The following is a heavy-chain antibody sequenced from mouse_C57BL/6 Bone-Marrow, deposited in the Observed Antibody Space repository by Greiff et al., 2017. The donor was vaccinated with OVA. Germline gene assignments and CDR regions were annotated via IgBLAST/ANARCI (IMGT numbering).Heavy chain of an antibody. D-gene: IGHD1-3*01. J-gene: IGHJ2*01. Sequence: QVQLQQPGAELVKPGASVTMSCTASGYTFTSYWITWVQQRPGQGLEWLGDIYPGSGSTNYTAQFKSKAILTVDTTTSAAYKQHSSLTAEDAAVYYGTKTRKSNYWGKGTTLTVSS. CDR3: TKTRKSNY. V-gene: IGHV1-55*01. CDR2: IYPGSGST. CDR1: GYTFTSYW.